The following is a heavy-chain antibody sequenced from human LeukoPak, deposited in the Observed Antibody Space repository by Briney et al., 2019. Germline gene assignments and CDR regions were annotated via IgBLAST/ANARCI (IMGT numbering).Heavy chain of an antibody. CDR1: GFTFSSYG. V-gene: IGHV3-23*01. J-gene: IGHJ6*03. CDR3: ARPRFPYYRLSGPDYYYMDV. D-gene: IGHD3-10*01. CDR2: ISGSGGST. Sequence: GGSLRLSCAASGFTFSSYGMSWVRQAPGKGLEWVSAISGSGGSTYYADSVKGRFTISRDNSKNTLYLQMNSLRAEDTAVYYCARPRFPYYRLSGPDYYYMDVWGKGATVTVSS.